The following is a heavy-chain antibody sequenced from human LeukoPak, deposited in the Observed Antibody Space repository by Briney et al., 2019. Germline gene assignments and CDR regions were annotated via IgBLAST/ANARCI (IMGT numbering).Heavy chain of an antibody. CDR3: AKDFRIGYSAHFDY. Sequence: GGXXRXXCVXSGXXFRSHAXXWVRQAPEKGLEFVSGIYENGGTTYYADSVKGRFSISRDNSKNTLYLQMDSLRGEDTAVYYCAKDFRIGYSAHFDYWGQGALVTVSS. J-gene: IGHJ4*02. CDR1: GXXFRSHA. CDR2: IYENGGTT. V-gene: IGHV3-23*01. D-gene: IGHD2-21*01.